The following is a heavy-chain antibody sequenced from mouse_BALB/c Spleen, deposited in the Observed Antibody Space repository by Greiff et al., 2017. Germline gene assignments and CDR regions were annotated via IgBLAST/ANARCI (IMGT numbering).Heavy chain of an antibody. CDR3: AREGGLRHSFAY. D-gene: IGHD2-2*01. V-gene: IGHV5-4*02. CDR1: GFTFSDYY. Sequence: EVKLVESGGGLLKPGGSLKLSCAASGFTFSDYYMYWVRQTPEKRLEWVATISDGGSYTYYPDSVKGRFTISRDNAKNNLYLQMSSLKSEDTAMYYCAREGGLRHSFAYWGQGTLVTVSA. CDR2: ISDGGSYT. J-gene: IGHJ3*01.